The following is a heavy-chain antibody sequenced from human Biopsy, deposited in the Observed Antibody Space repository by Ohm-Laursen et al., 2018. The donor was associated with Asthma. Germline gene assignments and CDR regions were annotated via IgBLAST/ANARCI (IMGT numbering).Heavy chain of an antibody. V-gene: IGHV1-18*01. J-gene: IGHJ6*02. CDR1: GYTFNSAG. CDR2: ISVYNGNT. Sequence: SVNVSCKTSGYTFNSAGITWVRQAPGQGLEWMGWISVYNGNTKVAQKLQDRVTMITDTSTSTAYMELRSLRSDDTAVYFCARAVDYSHYYGIDVWGQGTLVTVSS. D-gene: IGHD3-10*01. CDR3: ARAVDYSHYYGIDV.